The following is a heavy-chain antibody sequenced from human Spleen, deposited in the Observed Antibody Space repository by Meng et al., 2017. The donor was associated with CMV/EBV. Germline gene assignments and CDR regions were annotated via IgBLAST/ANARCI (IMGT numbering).Heavy chain of an antibody. CDR3: VRGYNSFDS. CDR2: IYSGGSST. Sequence: GGSLRLSCAASGFTFSSYAMTWVRQAPGKGLEWVSVIYSGGSSTSYADSVKGRFTISRDNSKNTLYLQMNSLKPEDTAVYYCVRGYNSFDSWGQGTLVTVSS. J-gene: IGHJ4*02. D-gene: IGHD1-1*01. V-gene: IGHV3-23*03. CDR1: GFTFSSYA.